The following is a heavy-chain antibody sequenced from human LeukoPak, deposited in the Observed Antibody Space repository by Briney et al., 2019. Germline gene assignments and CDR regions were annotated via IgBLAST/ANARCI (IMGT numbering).Heavy chain of an antibody. J-gene: IGHJ6*02. CDR2: INHSGST. Sequence: PSETLSLTCAVYGGSFSGYYWSWIRQPPGKGLEWIGEINHSGSTYYNPSLKSRVTISVDTSKNQFSLKLSSVTAADTAVYYCARSRITMVRGVIYYYYGMDVWGQGTTVTVSS. D-gene: IGHD3-10*01. CDR3: ARSRITMVRGVIYYYYGMDV. V-gene: IGHV4-34*01. CDR1: GGSFSGYY.